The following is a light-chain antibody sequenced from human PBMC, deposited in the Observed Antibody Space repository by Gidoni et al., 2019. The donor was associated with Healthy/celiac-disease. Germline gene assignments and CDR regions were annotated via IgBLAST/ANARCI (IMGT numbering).Light chain of an antibody. CDR3: QSYDSSLSGTVV. Sequence: QSVLTPPPSVSGAPGQRVPISCTGSSSTIGAGYDVHWYQQLPGTAPTLLIYGTSNRPSGVPDRFSGSKSGTSASLAITGLQAEDEADYYCQSYDSSLSGTVVFGGGTKLTVL. CDR1: SSTIGAGYD. CDR2: GTS. V-gene: IGLV1-40*01. J-gene: IGLJ2*01.